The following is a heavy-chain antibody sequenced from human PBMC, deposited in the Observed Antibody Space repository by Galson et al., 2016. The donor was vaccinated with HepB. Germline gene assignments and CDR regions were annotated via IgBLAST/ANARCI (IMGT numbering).Heavy chain of an antibody. Sequence: SLRLSCAGSGFTFSSYSFNWVRQASGKGLQWVSYISGGGQTIYYADSVKGRFTISRDNAKNSMYLQMNSLRDEDTAVYYCARAYYDYVFNALNLWGQGTMVSVSS. CDR1: GFTFSSYS. V-gene: IGHV3-48*02. J-gene: IGHJ3*01. D-gene: IGHD3-16*01. CDR2: ISGGGQTI. CDR3: ARAYYDYVFNALNL.